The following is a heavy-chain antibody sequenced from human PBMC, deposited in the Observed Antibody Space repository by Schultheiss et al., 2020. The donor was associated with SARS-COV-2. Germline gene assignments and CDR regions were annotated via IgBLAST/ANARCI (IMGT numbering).Heavy chain of an antibody. CDR2: VRSKTGGGIT. J-gene: IGHJ4*02. CDR1: GFTFKDAW. CDR3: VTDTPVALAQIDY. Sequence: GGSLRLSCAASGFTFKDAWMSWVRQVPGKGLEWVARVRSKTGGGITEYAAPVQGRCTVSRDDSRNMLYLQMNSLKAEDTAVYFCVTDTPVALAQIDYWGQGTLVTVSS. D-gene: IGHD2-15*01. V-gene: IGHV3-15*01.